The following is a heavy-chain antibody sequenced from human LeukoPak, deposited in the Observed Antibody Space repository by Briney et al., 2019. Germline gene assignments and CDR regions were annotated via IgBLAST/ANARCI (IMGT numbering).Heavy chain of an antibody. CDR1: GYSFTSYW. J-gene: IGHJ6*02. CDR3: ARHPLSLWFGDPYGMDV. D-gene: IGHD3-10*01. Sequence: GESLKISCKGSGYSFTSYWIGWVRQMPGKGLEWMGIIYPGDSDTRYSPSFQGQVTISADKSISTAYLQWSSLKASDTAMYYCARHPLSLWFGDPYGMDVWGQGTTVTVSS. CDR2: IYPGDSDT. V-gene: IGHV5-51*01.